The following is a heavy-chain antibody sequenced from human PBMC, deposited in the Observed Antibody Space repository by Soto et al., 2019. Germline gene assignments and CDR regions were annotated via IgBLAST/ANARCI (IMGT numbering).Heavy chain of an antibody. CDR3: ARTRSAWSDFHYYSLDV. D-gene: IGHD1-26*01. V-gene: IGHV3-30*03. J-gene: IGHJ6*02. CDR2: ISYDSTKT. Sequence: GGSLRLSCAASGFTFNNYGMHWVRQGPGNGLEWVAFISYDSTKTYYADSVKGRFTISRDNSNSALYVQMNSLTGEDTAVYYCARTRSAWSDFHYYSLDVWGQGTTVTVSS. CDR1: GFTFNNYG.